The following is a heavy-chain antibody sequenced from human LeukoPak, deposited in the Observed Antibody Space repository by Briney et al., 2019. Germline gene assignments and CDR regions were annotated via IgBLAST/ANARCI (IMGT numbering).Heavy chain of an antibody. J-gene: IGHJ5*02. CDR1: RGSISSGSYY. D-gene: IGHD6-6*01. Sequence: PSQTLSLTCTVSRGSISSGSYYWSWIRQPAGKGLEWIGRMYTSWSTNYNPSLKRRVTISVDTSKKQFSLKLSSVTAADTAVYYCARGPHSSSLRNWFDPWGQGTLVTVSS. CDR3: ARGPHSSSLRNWFDP. CDR2: MYTSWST. V-gene: IGHV4-61*02.